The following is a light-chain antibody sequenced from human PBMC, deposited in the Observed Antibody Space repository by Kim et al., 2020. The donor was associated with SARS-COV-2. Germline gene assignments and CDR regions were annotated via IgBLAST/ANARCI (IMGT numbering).Light chain of an antibody. Sequence: ASVGDRVIITCRASQGIDSWLAWYQQRPGRAPNLLIYQASILESGVPSRFSGSGSGTDFTLTISSLQPDGFATYYCQQYRSYPWTFGQGTKVDIK. CDR1: QGIDSW. CDR2: QAS. CDR3: QQYRSYPWT. J-gene: IGKJ1*01. V-gene: IGKV1-5*03.